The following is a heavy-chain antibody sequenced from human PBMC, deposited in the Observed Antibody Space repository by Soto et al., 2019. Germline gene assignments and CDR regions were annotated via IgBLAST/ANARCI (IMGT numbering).Heavy chain of an antibody. V-gene: IGHV1-69*06. CDR1: GGTFSSFA. CDR2: SIPIFGTA. Sequence: SVKVSCEASGGTFSSFATSWVRQAPGHALEWMGGSIPIFGTATYAQKFQGRVTITADKSTSTAYMELSSLRSEDTAVYYCASTVRVLRYFDWSERYYYYYGMDVWGQGTTVTVSS. CDR3: ASTVRVLRYFDWSERYYYYYGMDV. D-gene: IGHD3-9*01. J-gene: IGHJ6*02.